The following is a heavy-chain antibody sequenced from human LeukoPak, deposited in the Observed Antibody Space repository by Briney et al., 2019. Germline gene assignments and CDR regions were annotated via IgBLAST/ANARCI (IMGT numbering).Heavy chain of an antibody. J-gene: IGHJ4*02. D-gene: IGHD3-22*01. CDR2: ISYDGSNK. CDR1: GFTFSSYG. V-gene: IGHV3-30*18. Sequence: PGGSLRLSCAASGFTFSSYGIHWVRQAPGKGLEWVAVISYDGSNKYYADSVKGRFTMSRDNSKNTLYLQMNSLRAEDTAVYYCAKEYDSSGYYYDSSRYFDYWGQGTLVTVSS. CDR3: AKEYDSSGYYYDSSRYFDY.